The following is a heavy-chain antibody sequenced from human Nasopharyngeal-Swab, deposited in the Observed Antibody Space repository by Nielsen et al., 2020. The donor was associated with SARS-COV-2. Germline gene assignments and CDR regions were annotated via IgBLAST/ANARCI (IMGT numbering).Heavy chain of an antibody. CDR3: ARGDMITFGGALDL. J-gene: IGHJ3*01. CDR2: IYYSGTT. CDR1: GGSMSSAGYH. Sequence: SETLSLTCTVSGGSMSSAGYHWNWIRQHPGKGLEWIGYIYYSGTTYYNPSLKSRLTISVDTSKNQFSLKLTSVTAADTAVYYCARGDMITFGGALDLWGQGTVVTVSS. D-gene: IGHD3-16*01. V-gene: IGHV4-31*03.